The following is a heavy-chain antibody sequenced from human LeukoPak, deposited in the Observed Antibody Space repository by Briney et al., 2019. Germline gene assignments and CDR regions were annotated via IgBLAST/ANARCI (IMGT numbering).Heavy chain of an antibody. CDR3: ARAAVPAAMERTPENWFDP. V-gene: IGHV4-59*01. CDR2: IYYSGST. CDR1: GGSISSYY. D-gene: IGHD2-2*01. Sequence: SETLSLTCTVSGGSISSYYWSWIRQPPGKGLEWIGYIYYSGSTNYNPSLKSRVTISVDTSKNQFSLKLSPVTAADTAVYYCARAAVPAAMERTPENWFDPWGQGTLVTVSS. J-gene: IGHJ5*02.